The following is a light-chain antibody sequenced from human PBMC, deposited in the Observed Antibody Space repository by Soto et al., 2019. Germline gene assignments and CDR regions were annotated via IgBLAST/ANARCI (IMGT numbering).Light chain of an antibody. CDR2: GAS. CDR3: QQYGRTSWT. J-gene: IGKJ1*01. Sequence: EIVLTQSPDTLSLSPGEGATLSCRASQSVSTNFFAWYQQKPGQAPRLLIYGASTRATGIPDRFSGRGSGTDFTLTISRLEPEDFAIYYCQQYGRTSWTFGQGTKVEIK. V-gene: IGKV3-20*01. CDR1: QSVSTNF.